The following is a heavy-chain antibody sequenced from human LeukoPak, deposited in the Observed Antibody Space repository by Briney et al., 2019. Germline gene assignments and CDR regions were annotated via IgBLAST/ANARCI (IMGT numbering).Heavy chain of an antibody. D-gene: IGHD2/OR15-2a*01. J-gene: IGHJ4*02. CDR2: IYHSGTT. Sequence: PSETLSLTCAVSGDSITSHNWWSWVRQPPGKGLEWIGEIYHSGTTNYSPSLKSRVTISVDKSKNQLSLELTSVTAADTAVYFCASCLFDYYYFAQWGQGTLVTVSS. CDR3: ASCLFDYYYFAQ. CDR1: GDSITSHNW. V-gene: IGHV4-4*02.